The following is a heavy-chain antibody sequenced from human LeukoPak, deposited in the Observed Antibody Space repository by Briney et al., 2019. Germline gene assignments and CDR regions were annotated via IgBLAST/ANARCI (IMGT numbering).Heavy chain of an antibody. CDR3: ARTIEMATISYFDY. J-gene: IGHJ4*02. D-gene: IGHD5-24*01. CDR1: GFTFSSYE. CDR2: ISSSDSTI. V-gene: IGHV3-48*03. Sequence: GGSLRLSCAASGFTFSSYEMNWVSQAPGKGLEWVSYISSSDSTIYYADSVKGRFTISRDNAKNSLYLQMNSLRAGDTAVYYSARTIEMATISYFDYWGQGTLVTVSS.